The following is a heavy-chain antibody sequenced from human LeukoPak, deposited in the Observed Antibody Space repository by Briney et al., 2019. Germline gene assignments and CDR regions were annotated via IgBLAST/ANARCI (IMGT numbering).Heavy chain of an antibody. J-gene: IGHJ3*02. V-gene: IGHV4-38-2*02. Sequence: PSETLSLTCTVSGYSISSGYYWGWIRQPPGKGLEWIGSIYHSGSTYYNPSLKSRVTISVDTSKNQFSLKLSSVTAADTAVYYCARTLILTGYYPPDAFDIWGQGTMVTVSS. D-gene: IGHD3-9*01. CDR1: GYSISSGYY. CDR3: ARTLILTGYYPPDAFDI. CDR2: IYHSGST.